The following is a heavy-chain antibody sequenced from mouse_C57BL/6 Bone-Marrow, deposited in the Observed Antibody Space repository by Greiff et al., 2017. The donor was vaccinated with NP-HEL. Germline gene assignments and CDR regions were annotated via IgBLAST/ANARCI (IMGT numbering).Heavy chain of an antibody. J-gene: IGHJ3*01. Sequence: EVQRVESGGGLVKPGGSLKLSCAASGFTFSSYAMSWVRQTPEKRLEWVATISDGGSYTYYPDNVKGRFTISRDNAKNTLYLQMSHLKSEDTAMYYCARERMASFAYWGQGTLVTVSA. CDR3: ARERMASFAY. CDR2: ISDGGSYT. V-gene: IGHV5-4*01. CDR1: GFTFSSYA.